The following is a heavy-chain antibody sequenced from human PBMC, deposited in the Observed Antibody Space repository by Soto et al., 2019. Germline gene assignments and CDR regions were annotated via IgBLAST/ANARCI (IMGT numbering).Heavy chain of an antibody. CDR1: GFTFSSYS. Sequence: GGSLGLSCAASGFTFSSYSLSWFRQAPGKGLDWVSAIRGSGDNTYYADSVKGRFTISRDNNKNTLYLQMNSLRAEDTAVYYWAKSHPMVRGLIFDYWGQGALVTVAS. J-gene: IGHJ4*02. CDR3: AKSHPMVRGLIFDY. V-gene: IGHV3-23*01. D-gene: IGHD3-10*01. CDR2: IRGSGDNT.